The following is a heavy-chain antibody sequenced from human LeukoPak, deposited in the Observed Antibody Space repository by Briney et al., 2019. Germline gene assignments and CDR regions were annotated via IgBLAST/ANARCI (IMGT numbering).Heavy chain of an antibody. CDR3: AKPLFYDTSGYRYWYFDL. V-gene: IGHV3-23*01. Sequence: GGSLRLSCLASEFTFSTYAMSWDRQAPGKGLEWVSSISGSDNSTYYADSVKGRFTISRDNSKSTLYLQMNSLRAEDTAVYYCAKPLFYDTSGYRYWYFDLWGRGTLVTVSS. J-gene: IGHJ2*01. CDR2: ISGSDNST. CDR1: EFTFSTYA. D-gene: IGHD3-22*01.